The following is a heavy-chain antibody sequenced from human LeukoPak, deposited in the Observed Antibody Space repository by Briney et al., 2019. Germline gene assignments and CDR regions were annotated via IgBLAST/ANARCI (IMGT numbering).Heavy chain of an antibody. D-gene: IGHD6-19*01. Sequence: GSLRLSCAASGFTFSDYYMSWIRQPPGKGLEWIGSIYYSGSTYYNPSLKSRVTISVDTSKNQFSPKLSSVTAADTAVYYCARDLGIAVAKTISTWFDPWGQGTLVTVSS. CDR2: IYYSGST. J-gene: IGHJ5*02. V-gene: IGHV4-38-2*01. CDR3: ARDLGIAVAKTISTWFDP. CDR1: GFTFSDYY.